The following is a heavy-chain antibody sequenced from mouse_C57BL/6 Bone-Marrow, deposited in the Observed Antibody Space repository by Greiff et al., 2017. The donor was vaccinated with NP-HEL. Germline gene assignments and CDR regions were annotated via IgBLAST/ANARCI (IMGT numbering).Heavy chain of an antibody. J-gene: IGHJ4*01. CDR1: GFTFSDYG. Sequence: EVQLVESGGGLVKPGGSLKLSCAASGFTFSDYGMHWVRQAPEKGLEWVAYISSGSSTIYYADTVKGRFTISRDNAKNTLFLQMTSLRSEDTAMYYCARTYGSNYYYAMDYWGQGTSVTVSS. CDR2: ISSGSSTI. CDR3: ARTYGSNYYYAMDY. D-gene: IGHD1-1*01. V-gene: IGHV5-17*01.